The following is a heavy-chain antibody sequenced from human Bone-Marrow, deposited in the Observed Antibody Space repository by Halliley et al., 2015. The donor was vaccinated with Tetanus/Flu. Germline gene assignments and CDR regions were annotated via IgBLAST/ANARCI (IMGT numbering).Heavy chain of an antibody. CDR2: ISADGTT. V-gene: IGHV3-53*01. CDR3: ARVGYYYDSSAYDPFYFHS. CDR1: GFTVSRNY. D-gene: IGHD3-22*01. J-gene: IGHJ1*01. Sequence: SLRLSCAASGFTVSRNYMSWVRQVPGKGLEWVSLISADGTTHYADSVKGRFTISRDNSKNTLYLQMNSLTAEDTAVYYCARVGYYYDSSAYDPFYFHSWGQGTLVTVSS.